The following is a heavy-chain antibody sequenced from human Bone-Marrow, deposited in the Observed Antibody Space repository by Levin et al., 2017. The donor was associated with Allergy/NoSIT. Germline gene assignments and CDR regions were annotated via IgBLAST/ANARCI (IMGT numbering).Heavy chain of an antibody. J-gene: IGHJ5*02. CDR1: GGSISSGGYY. CDR2: IYYRGST. CDR3: ARDSGSSWESGYNWFDP. Sequence: PSETLSLTCTVSGGSISSGGYYWSWIRQHPGKGLEWIGYIYYRGSTYYNPSLKSRVTISVDTSKNQFSLKLSSVTAADTAVDYCARDSGSSWESGYNWFDPWGQGTLVTVSS. D-gene: IGHD6-13*01. V-gene: IGHV4-31*03.